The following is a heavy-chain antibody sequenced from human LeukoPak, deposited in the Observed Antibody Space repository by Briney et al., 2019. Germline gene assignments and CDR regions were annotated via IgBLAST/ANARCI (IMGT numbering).Heavy chain of an antibody. J-gene: IGHJ1*01. D-gene: IGHD3-10*01. Sequence: GGSLRLSCAASGFTFSNFAVSWVRQAPGKGLEWVSAVSGSGDGTYYADSVKGRFTISRDNSKNTLYLQMNSLRAEDTAVYYCAKYFASGSYYKLPHWGQGTLVTVSS. CDR1: GFTFSNFA. CDR3: AKYFASGSYYKLPH. CDR2: VSGSGDGT. V-gene: IGHV3-23*01.